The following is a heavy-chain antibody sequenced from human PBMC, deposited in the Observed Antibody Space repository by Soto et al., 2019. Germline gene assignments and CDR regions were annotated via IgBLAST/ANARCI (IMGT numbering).Heavy chain of an antibody. CDR2: IIPIFGTA. Sequence: QVQLVQSGAEVKKPGSSVKVSCKASGGTFSSYAISRVRQAPGQGLEWMGGIIPIFGTANYAQKFQGKFTITADESTSTAYMELSSLRSEDTAVYYCARDQEQLVSGLYGMDVWGQGTTVTVSS. D-gene: IGHD6-13*01. J-gene: IGHJ6*02. V-gene: IGHV1-69*01. CDR3: ARDQEQLVSGLYGMDV. CDR1: GGTFSSYA.